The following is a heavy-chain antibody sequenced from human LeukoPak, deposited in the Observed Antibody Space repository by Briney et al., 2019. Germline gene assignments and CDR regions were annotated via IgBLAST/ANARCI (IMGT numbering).Heavy chain of an antibody. D-gene: IGHD3-10*01. CDR1: GGSFSGYY. CDR2: INHSGST. Sequence: PSETLSLTCAVYGGSFSGYYWSWIRQPPGKGLEWIGEINHSGSTNCNPSLKSRVTISVDTSKNQFSLKLSSVTAADTAVYYCAREKRIHIITDISAFDIWGQGTMVTVSS. V-gene: IGHV4-34*01. J-gene: IGHJ3*02. CDR3: AREKRIHIITDISAFDI.